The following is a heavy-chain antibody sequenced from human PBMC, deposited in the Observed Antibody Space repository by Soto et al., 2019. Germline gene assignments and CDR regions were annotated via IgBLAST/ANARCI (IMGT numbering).Heavy chain of an antibody. CDR2: INPDGGRT. CDR3: ARENVHHGGNSNVADF. J-gene: IGHJ4*02. CDR1: GYTFTSYY. V-gene: IGHV1-46*01. Sequence: XSGKVSCKASGYTFTSYYMHWVRQAPGQGLEWMGIINPDGGRTSYAPKFQGRVTMTRDTSTSTHYMELSSLRSDDTAFYYCARENVHHGGNSNVADFWGQGTQVTASS. D-gene: IGHD1-20*01.